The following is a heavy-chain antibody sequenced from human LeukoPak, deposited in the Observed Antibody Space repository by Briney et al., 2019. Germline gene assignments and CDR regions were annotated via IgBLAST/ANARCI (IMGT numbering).Heavy chain of an antibody. CDR3: ARGFTIFGAVAGWFDP. V-gene: IGHV4-39*07. Sequence: PSETLSLTCTVSGGSISSSSYYWGWIRQPPGKGLEWIGSIYYSGSTYYNPSLKSRVTISVDTSKNQFSLKLSSVTAADTAVYYCARGFTIFGAVAGWFDPWGQGTLVTVSS. D-gene: IGHD3-3*01. J-gene: IGHJ5*02. CDR1: GGSISSSSYY. CDR2: IYYSGST.